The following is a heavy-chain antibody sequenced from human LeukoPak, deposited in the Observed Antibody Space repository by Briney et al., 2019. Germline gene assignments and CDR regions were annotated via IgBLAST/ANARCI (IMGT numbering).Heavy chain of an antibody. CDR2: IGTAGDT. D-gene: IGHD6-13*01. J-gene: IGHJ5*02. Sequence: GGSLRLSCAASGFTFSSYDMHWVRQATGKGLEWVSAIGTAGDTYYPGSVKGRFTISRDNSKNTLYLQMNSLRAEDTAVYYCARDYTVPRAAIVTESWGQGTLVTVSS. CDR1: GFTFSSYD. CDR3: ARDYTVPRAAIVTES. V-gene: IGHV3-13*01.